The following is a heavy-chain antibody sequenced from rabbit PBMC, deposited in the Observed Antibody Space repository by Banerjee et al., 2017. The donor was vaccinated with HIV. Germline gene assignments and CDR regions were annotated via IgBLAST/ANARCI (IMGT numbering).Heavy chain of an antibody. V-gene: IGHV1S45*01. J-gene: IGHJ6*01. CDR1: AFSFSNKYV. CDR2: INTSSGNS. Sequence: QEQLAESGGDLVKPEGSLTLTCTASAFSFSNKYVMCWVRQAPGKGLEWIACINTSSGNSVYASWAKGRFSISKTTSPTVTLQMTSLTAAVTATYFCATGGDDGLDLWGPGTLVTVS. D-gene: IGHD2-1*01. CDR3: ATGGDDGLDL.